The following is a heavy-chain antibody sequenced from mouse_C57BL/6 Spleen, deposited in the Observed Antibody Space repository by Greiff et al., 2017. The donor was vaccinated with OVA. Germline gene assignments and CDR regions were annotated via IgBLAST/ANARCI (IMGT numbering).Heavy chain of an antibody. V-gene: IGHV1-64*01. J-gene: IGHJ2*01. D-gene: IGHD1-1*01. CDR3: ARYYGSSYRGYYWEY. Sequence: QVQLQQPGAELVKPGASVKLSCKASGYTFTSYWMHWVKQRPGQGLEWIGMIHPNSGSTNYNEKFKSKATLTVDKSSSTAYMQLSSLTSEDSAVYYCARYYGSSYRGYYWEYWGQGTTLTVSS. CDR1: GYTFTSYW. CDR2: IHPNSGST.